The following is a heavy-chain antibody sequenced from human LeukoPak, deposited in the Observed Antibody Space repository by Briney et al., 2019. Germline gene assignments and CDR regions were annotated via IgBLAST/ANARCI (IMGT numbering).Heavy chain of an antibody. CDR2: ISWNSGSI. V-gene: IGHV3-9*01. Sequence: GRSLRLSCAASGFTFDDYAMHWVRQAPGKGLEWVSGISWNSGSIGYADSVKGRFTISRDNAKNSLYLQMNSLRAEDTALYYCARESVATGDWFLDLWGRGTLVIVSS. D-gene: IGHD4-23*01. J-gene: IGHJ2*01. CDR3: ARESVATGDWFLDL. CDR1: GFTFDDYA.